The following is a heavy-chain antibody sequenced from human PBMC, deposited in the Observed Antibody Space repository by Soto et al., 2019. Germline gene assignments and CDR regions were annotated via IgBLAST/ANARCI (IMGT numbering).Heavy chain of an antibody. V-gene: IGHV3-23*01. J-gene: IGHJ4*02. Sequence: QTGGSLRLSCAASGFTFRNYSMSWVRQAPGKGLEWVSLVSATAGTTYYTDSVKGRFTISRDNSRNTVYLQMNSLRADDTAVYYCAKDRLAGGFDYWGQGTLVTVSS. CDR3: AKDRLAGGFDY. CDR1: GFTFRNYS. CDR2: VSATAGTT. D-gene: IGHD3-16*01.